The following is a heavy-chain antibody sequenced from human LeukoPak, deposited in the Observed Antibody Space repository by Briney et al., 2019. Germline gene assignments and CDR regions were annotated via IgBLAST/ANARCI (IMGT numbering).Heavy chain of an antibody. Sequence: PGGSLRLSCAASGFNFDDHAMHWVRQAPGKSLEWVSLISGGDGTTYYADSVKGRFTISRDDSKNSLYLQMNSLRAEDTAVYYCARASNPWLQLTWGQGTLVTVSS. CDR2: ISGGDGTT. CDR3: ARASNPWLQLT. J-gene: IGHJ5*02. CDR1: GFNFDDHA. V-gene: IGHV3-43*02. D-gene: IGHD5-24*01.